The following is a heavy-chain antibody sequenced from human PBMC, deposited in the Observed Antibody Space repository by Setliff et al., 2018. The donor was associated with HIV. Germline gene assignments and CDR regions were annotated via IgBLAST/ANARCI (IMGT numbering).Heavy chain of an antibody. V-gene: IGHV4-59*11. CDR3: ARAVNQNKAMVYIARWGWYFDL. Sequence: PSETLSLTCTVSNDSINYQYWAWIRQPPGKGLEWIGSIYYSGNTNYNPSLKSRVTISVDTSKNQFSLRLSSVTAADTAVYYCARAVNQNKAMVYIARWGWYFDLWGRGTLVTVSS. CDR1: NDSINYQY. CDR2: IYYSGNT. D-gene: IGHD5-18*01. J-gene: IGHJ2*01.